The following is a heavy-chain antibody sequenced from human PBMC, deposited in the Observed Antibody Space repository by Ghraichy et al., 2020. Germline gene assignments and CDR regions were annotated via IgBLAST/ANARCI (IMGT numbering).Heavy chain of an antibody. V-gene: IGHV4-34*01. CDR3: ARGFGSVAAAAPYGMDV. Sequence: SETLYLTCAVYGGSFSGYYWSWIRQPPGKGLEWIGEINHSGSTNYNPSLKSRVTISVDTSKNQFSLKLSSVTAADTAVYYCARGFGSVAAAAPYGMDVWGQGTTVTVSS. J-gene: IGHJ6*02. CDR1: GGSFSGYY. CDR2: INHSGST. D-gene: IGHD6-13*01.